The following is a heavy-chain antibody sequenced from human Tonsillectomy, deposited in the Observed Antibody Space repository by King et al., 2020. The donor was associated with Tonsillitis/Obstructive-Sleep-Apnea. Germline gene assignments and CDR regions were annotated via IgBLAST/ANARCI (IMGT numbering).Heavy chain of an antibody. CDR3: AREDGFTISVRRGYWFDP. V-gene: IGHV1-46*01. Sequence: VQLVESGAEVKKPGASVKVSCKASGYTFTSYYMHWVRQAPGQGLEWMGIINPSGGSKSYAQKFQGRVTMTRDPSTSTVYMGLSSLGSEDTAVYYCAREDGFTISVRRGYWFDPWGQGTLVTVSS. D-gene: IGHD3-10*01. CDR1: GYTFTSYY. CDR2: INPSGGSK. J-gene: IGHJ5*02.